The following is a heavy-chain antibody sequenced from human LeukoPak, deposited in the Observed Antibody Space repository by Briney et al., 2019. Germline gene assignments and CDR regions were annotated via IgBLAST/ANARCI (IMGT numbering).Heavy chain of an antibody. Sequence: PGGSLRLSCAASGFTFSSYWMSWVRQAPGKGLEWVANIKQDGSEKYYVDSVKGRFTISRGNAKNSLYLQMNSLRAEDTAVYYCARDSKTYYYDSSGYYFDYWGQGTLVTVSS. CDR1: GFTFSSYW. CDR2: IKQDGSEK. D-gene: IGHD3-22*01. CDR3: ARDSKTYYYDSSGYYFDY. V-gene: IGHV3-7*01. J-gene: IGHJ4*02.